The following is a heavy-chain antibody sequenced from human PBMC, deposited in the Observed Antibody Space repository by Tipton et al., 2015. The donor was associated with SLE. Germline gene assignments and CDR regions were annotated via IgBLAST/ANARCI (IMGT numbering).Heavy chain of an antibody. Sequence: QLVQSGPEVKKPGESLKISCKGFGYSFTTYWIAWVRQMPGKGLEWMGMIYPGDSDTRYSPSFRGQVTISADKSISTAYLQWSSLKASDTAIYYCARLFQQSPDGWLDPWGQGTLVTVSS. CDR2: IYPGDSDT. D-gene: IGHD2-21*01. CDR1: GYSFTTYW. V-gene: IGHV5-51*03. J-gene: IGHJ5*02. CDR3: ARLFQQSPDGWLDP.